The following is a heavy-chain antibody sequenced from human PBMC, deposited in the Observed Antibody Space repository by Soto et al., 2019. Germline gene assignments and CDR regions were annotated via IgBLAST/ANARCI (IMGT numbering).Heavy chain of an antibody. Sequence: QVQLVQSGAEVKKPGASVKVSCKVSGYTLTELSMHWVRQAPGKGLEWMGGFDPEDGETIYAQKFQGRVTMTEDTSTDTAYMELSSLRSEDTAVYYCATDSMVRGVISRYYYGMDVWGQGTTVTVSS. D-gene: IGHD3-10*01. CDR3: ATDSMVRGVISRYYYGMDV. CDR2: FDPEDGET. J-gene: IGHJ6*02. CDR1: GYTLTELS. V-gene: IGHV1-24*01.